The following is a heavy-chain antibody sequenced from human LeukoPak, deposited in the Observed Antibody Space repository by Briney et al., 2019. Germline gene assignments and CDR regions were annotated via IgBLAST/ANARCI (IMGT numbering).Heavy chain of an antibody. CDR3: VKPYYYSSGSFN. CDR1: GFTFSSHW. V-gene: IGHV3-7*01. J-gene: IGHJ4*02. Sequence: GGSLRLSCTVSGFTFSSHWMNWVRQAPGKGLEWVANINQDESEKYYVDSVKGRFTISRDNAKNSLFLQMHSLRAEDTAIYYCVKPYYYSSGSFNWGQGTLLTVSS. D-gene: IGHD3-10*01. CDR2: INQDESEK.